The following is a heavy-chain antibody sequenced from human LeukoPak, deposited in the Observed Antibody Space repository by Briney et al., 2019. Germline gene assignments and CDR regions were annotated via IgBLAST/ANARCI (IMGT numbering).Heavy chain of an antibody. J-gene: IGHJ4*02. D-gene: IGHD2-21*02. CDR2: ISGYNGRT. CDR1: GFTFINYG. Sequence: GASVKVSCKASGFTFINYGFTWVRQAPGQGPEWMGRISGYNGRTDYAQKFQDRVHMTTDTSTSTVYMELRSLTSDDTAVYYCTRDSPPRDSRYYFDYWGQGTLVTVSS. V-gene: IGHV1-18*04. CDR3: TRDSPPRDSRYYFDY.